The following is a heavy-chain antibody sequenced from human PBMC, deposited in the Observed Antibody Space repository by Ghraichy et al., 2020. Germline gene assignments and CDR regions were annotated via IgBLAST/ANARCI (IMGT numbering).Heavy chain of an antibody. V-gene: IGHV4-59*01. CDR3: AGGGHCSGVSCHKGYYFDY. CDR2: IFYSGDT. CDR1: GRSINSYY. J-gene: IGHJ4*02. D-gene: IGHD2-15*01. Sequence: SETLSLTCNVSGRSINSYYWSWIRQVPGKGLEWIGYIFYSGDTRYNPSLKSRLNISVDRSKNQFSLEMTSVTAADTAVYYCAGGGHCSGVSCHKGYYFDYWGQGILVTVSS.